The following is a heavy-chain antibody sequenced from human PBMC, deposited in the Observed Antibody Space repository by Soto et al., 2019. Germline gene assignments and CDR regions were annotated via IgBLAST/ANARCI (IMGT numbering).Heavy chain of an antibody. V-gene: IGHV1-18*01. J-gene: IGHJ5*02. Sequence: ASVKVSCKASGYPFDMYGINWVRRAPGQRLEWMGWISAYNGQTDYAQNFQGRVTMATDTSTNTAYMELRNLRSDDTAVYYCARDPHEFWSSYFFDPWGPGTLVTVSS. D-gene: IGHD3-3*01. CDR3: ARDPHEFWSSYFFDP. CDR2: ISAYNGQT. CDR1: GYPFDMYG.